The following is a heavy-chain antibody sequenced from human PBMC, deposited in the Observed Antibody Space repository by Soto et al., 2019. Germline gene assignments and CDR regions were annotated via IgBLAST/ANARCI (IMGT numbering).Heavy chain of an antibody. CDR3: ARDSYDSSGSSGYSFDY. J-gene: IGHJ4*02. CDR2: IYYSGST. CDR1: GGSISSGDYY. V-gene: IGHV4-30-4*01. D-gene: IGHD3-22*01. Sequence: QVQLQESGPGLVKPPQTLSLTCTVSGGSISSGDYYWNWIRQPPGKGLEWIGYIYYSGSTYYNPSLKSRVTISVDTSKNQFSLKLSSVTAADTAVYYCARDSYDSSGSSGYSFDYWGQGTLVTVSS.